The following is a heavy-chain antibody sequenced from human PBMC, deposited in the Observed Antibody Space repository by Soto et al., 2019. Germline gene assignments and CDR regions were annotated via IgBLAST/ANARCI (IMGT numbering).Heavy chain of an antibody. D-gene: IGHD6-13*01. V-gene: IGHV2-70*01. J-gene: IGHJ5*02. Sequence: SGPTLVNPTQTLTLTCTFSGFSLSTSGMCVSWIRQPPGKALEWLALIDWDDDKYYSTSLQTRLTISKDTSKNQVVLTMTNMEPGDTPTYYCATTPRYSSIWSWCHPWGEGIPVTVS. CDR2: IDWDDDK. CDR1: GFSLSTSGMC. CDR3: ATTPRYSSIWSWCHP.